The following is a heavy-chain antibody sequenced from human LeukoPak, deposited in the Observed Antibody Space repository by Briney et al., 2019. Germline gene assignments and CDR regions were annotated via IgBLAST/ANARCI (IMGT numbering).Heavy chain of an antibody. CDR1: GGSFSGYY. J-gene: IGHJ4*02. D-gene: IGHD3-22*01. V-gene: IGHV4-34*01. CDR3: ARYYYYDSSGYWALGY. Sequence: SEALSLTCAVYGGSFSGYYWSWIRQPPGKGLEWIGEINHSGSTNYNPSLKSRVTISVDTSKNQFSLKLSSVTAADTAVYYCARYYYYDSSGYWALGYWGQGTLVTVSS. CDR2: INHSGST.